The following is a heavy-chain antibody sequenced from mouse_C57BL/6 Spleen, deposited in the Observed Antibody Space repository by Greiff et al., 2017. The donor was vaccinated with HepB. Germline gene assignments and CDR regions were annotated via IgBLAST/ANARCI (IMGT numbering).Heavy chain of an antibody. V-gene: IGHV1-59*01. Sequence: QVQLQQSGAELVRPGTSVKLSCKASGYTFTSYWMHWVKQRPGQGLEWIGVIDPSDSYTNYNQKFKGKATLTVDTSSSTAYMQLSSLTSEDSAVYYCARGDGSSYDWYFDVWGTGTTVTVSS. D-gene: IGHD1-1*01. CDR2: IDPSDSYT. J-gene: IGHJ1*03. CDR3: ARGDGSSYDWYFDV. CDR1: GYTFTSYW.